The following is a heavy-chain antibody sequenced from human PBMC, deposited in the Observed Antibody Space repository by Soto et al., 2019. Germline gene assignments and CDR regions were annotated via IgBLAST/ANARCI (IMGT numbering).Heavy chain of an antibody. Sequence: SETLSLTCNVSGASLDRSNYYWDWIRQSPGKGLEWIGTTYYNGNAYYNPSLKSRVTISVDTSKNQFSLKLSSVTAADTAVYYCARDSIPGVLRYLGPKRAGGF. D-gene: IGHD3-9*01. CDR1: GASLDRSNYY. V-gene: IGHV4-39*07. CDR2: TYYNGNA. J-gene: IGHJ5*01. CDR3: ARDSIPGVLRYLGPKRAGGF.